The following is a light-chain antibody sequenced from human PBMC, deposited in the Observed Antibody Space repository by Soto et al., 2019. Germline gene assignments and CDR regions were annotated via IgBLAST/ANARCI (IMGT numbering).Light chain of an antibody. CDR2: EVS. CDR3: SSSTSDDVRYL. J-gene: IGLJ1*01. Sequence: QSVLTQPASVSGTPGQSITISCTGSNSDVGIYDFVSWYQHHPGRAPKLIVSEVSHRPSGVSNRFSGSKSGNTASLTISGLQSEDEADYYCSSSTSDDVRYLFGNGTKV. CDR1: NSDVGIYDF. V-gene: IGLV2-14*01.